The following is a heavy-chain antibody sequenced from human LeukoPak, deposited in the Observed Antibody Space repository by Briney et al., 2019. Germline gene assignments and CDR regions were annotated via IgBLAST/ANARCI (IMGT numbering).Heavy chain of an antibody. V-gene: IGHV4-39*01. CDR1: GGSISSSSYY. D-gene: IGHD2-21*01. CDR2: IYYSACT. CDR3: ARRLWRSTSDPYFDY. J-gene: IGHJ4*02. Sequence: SETLSLTCSVSGGSISSSSYYWGWVRQAPGKGLEWIGSIYYSACTYYNPSLKSRVTISVDTSNNQFSLKLRSVTVADTAVYYCARRLWRSTSDPYFDYWGQGTLVTVSS.